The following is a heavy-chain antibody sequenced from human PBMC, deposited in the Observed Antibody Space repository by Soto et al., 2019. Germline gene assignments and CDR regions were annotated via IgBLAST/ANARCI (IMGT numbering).Heavy chain of an antibody. J-gene: IGHJ4*02. CDR3: DNEGYNSGYYGEICNWDY. V-gene: IGHV3-23*01. Sequence: EVQLLESGGGLVQPGGSLRLSCAASGFTFSSYAMSWVRQAPGKGLEWVSAISGSGGSTYYADSVKGRFTISRDNSKNTLYLQMNSLRAEDTAVYYCDNEGYNSGYYGEICNWDYWGQGTLVTVSS. CDR1: GFTFSSYA. CDR2: ISGSGGST. D-gene: IGHD3-22*01.